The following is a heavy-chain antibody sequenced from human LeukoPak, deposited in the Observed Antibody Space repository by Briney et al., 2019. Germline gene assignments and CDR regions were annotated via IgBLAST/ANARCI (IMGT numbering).Heavy chain of an antibody. Sequence: GGSLRLSCAASGFTFSNAWMAWVRQAPGKGLEWVGRIRSKNDGGTIGYAAPVKDRFTISRDDSKNTLYLQMNSLEIEDTAVSFCTTDRTMKGYWGQGTLVTVSS. J-gene: IGHJ4*02. V-gene: IGHV3-15*01. CDR3: TTDRTMKGY. CDR2: IRSKNDGGTI. CDR1: GFTFSNAW. D-gene: IGHD3-22*01.